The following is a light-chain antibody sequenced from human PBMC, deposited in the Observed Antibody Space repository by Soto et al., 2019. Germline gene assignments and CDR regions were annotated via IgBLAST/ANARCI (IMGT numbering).Light chain of an antibody. CDR3: AAWDDSLNGGV. CDR2: SNN. J-gene: IGLJ3*02. Sequence: QSVLTQPPSASGTPGQRVTISCSGSSSNIGSNTVNWYQQLPGTAPKLLIYSNNQRPSGVPDRFSRSKSGTSASLAISGLHSEDEADYYCAAWDDSLNGGVFGGGTKLTVL. V-gene: IGLV1-44*01. CDR1: SSNIGSNT.